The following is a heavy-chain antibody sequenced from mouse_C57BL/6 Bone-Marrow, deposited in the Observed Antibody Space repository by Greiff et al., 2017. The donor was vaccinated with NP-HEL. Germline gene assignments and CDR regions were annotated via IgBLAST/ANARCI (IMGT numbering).Heavy chain of an antibody. CDR2: IDPENGDT. CDR1: GFNIKDDY. J-gene: IGHJ2*01. D-gene: IGHD2-2*01. Sequence: EVQLPQSGAALVRPGASVQLSCTASGFNIKDDYMHWVKQRPEQGLEWIGWIDPENGDTEYASKFQGKATITADTSSNTAYLQLSSLTSEDTAVYYCTTLWLGKDYWGQGTTRTVSS. V-gene: IGHV14-4*01. CDR3: TTLWLGKDY.